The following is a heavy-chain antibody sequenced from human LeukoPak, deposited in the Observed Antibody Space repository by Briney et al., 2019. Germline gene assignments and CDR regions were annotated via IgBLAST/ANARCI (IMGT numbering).Heavy chain of an antibody. CDR3: ARTNYYGSGSYRHFDY. V-gene: IGHV4-4*02. D-gene: IGHD3-10*01. J-gene: IGHJ4*02. CDR1: GGSISSSNW. CDR2: IYHSGST. Sequence: PSETLSLTCAVSGGSISSSNWWSWVRQPPGKGLEWIGEIYHSGSTNYNPSLKSRVTISVDTSKNQFSLKLSSVTAADTAVYYCARTNYYGSGSYRHFDYWGQGTLVTVSS.